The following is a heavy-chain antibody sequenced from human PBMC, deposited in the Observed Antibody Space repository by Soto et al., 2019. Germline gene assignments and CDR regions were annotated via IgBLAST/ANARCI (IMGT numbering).Heavy chain of an antibody. CDR1: GFTFSGSA. Sequence: PVGSLRLSCAASGFTFSGSAMHWVRQASGKGLEWVGRIRSKANNYATAYAASVKGRFTISRDDSRNTAYLQMNSLKTEDTALYYCTRGPEAPRLDSWGRGTLVTVSS. V-gene: IGHV3-73*01. CDR3: TRGPEAPRLDS. J-gene: IGHJ4*02. CDR2: IRSKANNYAT.